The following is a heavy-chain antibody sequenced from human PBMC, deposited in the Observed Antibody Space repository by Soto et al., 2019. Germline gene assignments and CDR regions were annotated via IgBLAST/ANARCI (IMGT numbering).Heavy chain of an antibody. CDR3: ASGIQLWLRRINNGYSG. CDR2: IIPMLGTA. Sequence: QVQLVQSGAEVKKPESSVKVSCKAPGGTFSTYAISWVRQAPGQGLEWMGVIIPMLGTANYAQRFQARVTITADESTNTVYMELSSLRSEDTAVYFCASGIQLWLRRINNGYSGWGQGTMVTVSS. V-gene: IGHV1-69*11. D-gene: IGHD5-18*01. J-gene: IGHJ4*02. CDR1: GGTFSTYA.